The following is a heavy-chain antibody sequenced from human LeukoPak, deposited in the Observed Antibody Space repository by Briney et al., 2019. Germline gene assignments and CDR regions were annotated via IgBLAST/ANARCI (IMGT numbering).Heavy chain of an antibody. Sequence: GGSLRLSCAASGRTVSSSYMSWVRQAPGKGLEWVSIIYRGGATYYADSVKGRFTISRDNSKNTLYLQMNSLRAEDTAVYYCARLDGYNSFDAWGQGSLVTVSS. D-gene: IGHD5-24*01. CDR1: GRTVSSSY. V-gene: IGHV3-53*01. CDR3: ARLDGYNSFDA. CDR2: IYRGGAT. J-gene: IGHJ4*02.